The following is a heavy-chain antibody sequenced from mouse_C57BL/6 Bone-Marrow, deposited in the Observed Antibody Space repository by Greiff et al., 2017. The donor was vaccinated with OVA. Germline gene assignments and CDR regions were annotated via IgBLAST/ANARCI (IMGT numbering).Heavy chain of an antibody. V-gene: IGHV1-64*01. CDR3: ARWTTVSYWYFDV. D-gene: IGHD1-1*01. J-gene: IGHJ1*03. Sequence: QVHVKQPGAELVKPGASVKLSCKASGYTFTSYWMHWVKQRPGQGLEWIGMIHPNSCSTNYNEKFKSKATLTVDKSSSTAYMQLSSLTSEDSAVYYCARWTTVSYWYFDVWGTGTTVTVSS. CDR2: IHPNSCST. CDR1: GYTFTSYW.